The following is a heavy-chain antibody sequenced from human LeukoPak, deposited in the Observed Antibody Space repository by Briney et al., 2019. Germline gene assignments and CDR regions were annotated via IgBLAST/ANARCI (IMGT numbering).Heavy chain of an antibody. D-gene: IGHD2-21*01. CDR2: INHSGST. Sequence: KASETLSLTCAVYGGSFSGYYRSWIRQPPGKGLEWIGEINHSGSTNYNPSLKSRVTISVDTSKNQFSLKLSSVTAADTAVYYCARSRGVKENWFDPWGQGTLVTVSS. V-gene: IGHV4-34*01. CDR1: GGSFSGYY. CDR3: ARSRGVKENWFDP. J-gene: IGHJ5*02.